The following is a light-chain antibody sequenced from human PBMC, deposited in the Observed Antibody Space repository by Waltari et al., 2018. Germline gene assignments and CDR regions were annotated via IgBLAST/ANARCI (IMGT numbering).Light chain of an antibody. Sequence: QSALTQPRSVSGSPGQSVTISCTGTSSDVGSYNYVSWFQQHPGKAPKLMIYDVTKRPSGVPDRFSGSKSGNTASLTISGLQAEDEADYYYSSYAGSNTVLFGGGTRLTVL. CDR3: SSYAGSNTVL. CDR1: SSDVGSYNY. CDR2: DVT. J-gene: IGLJ2*01. V-gene: IGLV2-11*01.